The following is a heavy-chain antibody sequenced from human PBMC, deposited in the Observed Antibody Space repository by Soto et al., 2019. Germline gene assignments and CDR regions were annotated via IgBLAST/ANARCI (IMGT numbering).Heavy chain of an antibody. D-gene: IGHD4-17*01. CDR1: GFTFITYN. CDR3: ARDSGLSYGDYASYYYRMEV. CDR2: ISSSSSYI. V-gene: IGHV3-21*01. J-gene: IGHJ6*02. Sequence: PGGPLKFPGEVPGFTFITYNLGGIRQAPGKGREWVSSISSSSSYIYYADSVKGRFTISRDNAKNSLYLQMNSLRAEDTAVYYCARDSGLSYGDYASYYYRMEVWGQGTTVTV.